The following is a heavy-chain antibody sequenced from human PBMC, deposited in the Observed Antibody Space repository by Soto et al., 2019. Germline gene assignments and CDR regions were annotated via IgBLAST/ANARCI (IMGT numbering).Heavy chain of an antibody. Sequence: SVKVSCKASGGTFSSYTISWVRQAPGQGLEWMGRIIPILGIANYAQKSQSRVTITADKSTSTAYMELSSLRSEDTAVYYCARVKYSSYYDSSGDHYYYYYGMDVWGRG. V-gene: IGHV1-69*02. J-gene: IGHJ6*02. CDR1: GGTFSSYT. D-gene: IGHD3-22*01. CDR2: IIPILGIA. CDR3: ARVKYSSYYDSSGDHYYYYYGMDV.